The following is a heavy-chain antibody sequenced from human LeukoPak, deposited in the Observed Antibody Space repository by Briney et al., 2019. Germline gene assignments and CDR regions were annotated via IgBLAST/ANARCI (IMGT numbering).Heavy chain of an antibody. V-gene: IGHV4-30-4*01. Sequence: PSETLSLTCNVSGGSISRGDYFWNWIRQPPGKGLEWFGYIHYTGSTNYNPSLKSRVTISVDTSKNQFSLKLSSVTAADTAMYYCARGRPPFWSGYPKGFDYWGQGTLVTVSS. CDR2: IHYTGST. J-gene: IGHJ4*02. D-gene: IGHD3-3*01. CDR3: ARGRPPFWSGYPKGFDY. CDR1: GGSISRGDYF.